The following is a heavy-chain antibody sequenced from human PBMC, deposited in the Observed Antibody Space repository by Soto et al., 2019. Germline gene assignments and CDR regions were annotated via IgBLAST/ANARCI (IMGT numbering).Heavy chain of an antibody. V-gene: IGHV4-30-2*01. CDR3: ARGSTVILLPRDRAWIDP. CDR2: LDPSGST. Sequence: QLQLQESGSGLVKPSQTLSLTCAVSGGSISSGGYSWNWIRQPLGKGLEWIGHLDPSGSTLYNPSQRSRVIISEDRSNNRFSLELRSVSAADTAVHYCARGSTVILLPRDRAWIDPWGQGILVTVSS. D-gene: IGHD3-22*01. CDR1: GGSISSGGYS. J-gene: IGHJ5*02.